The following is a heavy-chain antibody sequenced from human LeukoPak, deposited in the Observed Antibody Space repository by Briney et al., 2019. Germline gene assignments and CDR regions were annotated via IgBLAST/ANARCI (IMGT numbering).Heavy chain of an antibody. CDR2: IYHSGST. D-gene: IGHD2-15*01. CDR1: GGSTSSGGYS. Sequence: PSETLSLTCAVSGGSTSSGGYSWSWIRQPPGKGLEWIGYIYHSGSTYYNPSLKSRVTISVDRSKNQFSLKLSSVTAADTAVYYCARDLVMGGAFDIWGQGTMVTVSS. CDR3: ARDLVMGGAFDI. J-gene: IGHJ3*02. V-gene: IGHV4-30-2*01.